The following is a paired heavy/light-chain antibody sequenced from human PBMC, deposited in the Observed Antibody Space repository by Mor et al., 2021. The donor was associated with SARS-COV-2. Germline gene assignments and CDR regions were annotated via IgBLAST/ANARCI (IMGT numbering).Heavy chain of an antibody. V-gene: IGHV3-30*01. D-gene: IGHD2-15*01. Sequence: QVQLVESGGGVVQPGRSLRLSCAASGFTFSSYAMHWVRQAPGKGLEWVAVISSDGSNKYYADSVKGRFTISRDNSKNTLYLQMNSLRAEDTAVYYCARDRSPPATLYYFDYWGQGTLVTVSS. J-gene: IGHJ4*02. CDR2: ISSDGSNK. CDR1: GFTFSSYA. CDR3: ARDRSPPATLYYFDY.
Light chain of an antibody. CDR3: GTWDSSLSVVV. J-gene: IGLJ2*01. CDR1: SSNIGNNY. V-gene: IGLV1-51*02. CDR2: ENN. Sequence: QSVLTQPPSVSAAPGQKVTISCSGSSSNIGNNYVSWYQQLPGTAPKLLIYENNKRPSGIPDRFSGSKSGTSVTLGITGLQTGDEADYHCGTWDSSLSVVVFGGGTKLTVL.